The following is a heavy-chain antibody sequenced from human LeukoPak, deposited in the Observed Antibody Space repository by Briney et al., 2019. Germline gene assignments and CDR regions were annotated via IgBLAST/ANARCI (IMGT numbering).Heavy chain of an antibody. CDR3: ARENRGFGDALDI. D-gene: IGHD3-10*01. V-gene: IGHV3-74*01. CDR2: INPEETTT. Sequence: PGGALRLSCATSGFTFSKFWLHWVRQAPGRGLAWVSRINPEETTTNYADSVKGRFTISRDNSKNTVSLLMNSLRTEDTAVYYCARENRGFGDALDIWGRGTAVTVSS. J-gene: IGHJ3*02. CDR1: GFTFSKFW.